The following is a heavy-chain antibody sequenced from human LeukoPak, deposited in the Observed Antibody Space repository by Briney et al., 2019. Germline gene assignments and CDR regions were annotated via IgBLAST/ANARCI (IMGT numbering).Heavy chain of an antibody. J-gene: IGHJ4*02. CDR2: ISGFGGST. D-gene: IGHD6-13*01. V-gene: IGHV3-23*01. CDR3: ARRGGSSWSPFDY. Sequence: PGGSLRLSCAASGFIFKSYAMNWVRQAPGKGLEWVSGISGFGGSTYYAASVKGRFTISRDNSGDTLFLHLDNLRVEDTAMYYCARRGGSSWSPFDYWGQGSLVTVSS. CDR1: GFIFKSYA.